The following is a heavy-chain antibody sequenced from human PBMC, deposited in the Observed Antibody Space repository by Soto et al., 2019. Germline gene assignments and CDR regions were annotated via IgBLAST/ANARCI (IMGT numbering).Heavy chain of an antibody. D-gene: IGHD2-8*02. CDR1: GFTFGDYA. J-gene: IGHJ6*02. V-gene: IGHV3-9*01. CDR2: ISWKSGSI. CDR3: AKSTGGTANGLDV. Sequence: EVQLVESGGDLVQPGRSLRLSCAASGFTFGDYAMHWVRQAPGKGLEWVSGISWKSGSIGYADSVKGRFTISRDNAKNSLYLQMNILRSEDTALYYCAKSTGGTANGLDVWGQGTTVTVSS.